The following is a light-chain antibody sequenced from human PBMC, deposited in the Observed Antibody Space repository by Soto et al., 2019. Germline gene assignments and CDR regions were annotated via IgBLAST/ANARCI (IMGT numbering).Light chain of an antibody. J-gene: IGKJ1*01. Sequence: DIRMTQSPSALSASVGDRVTITFRASQSISSYLNWYQQKPGKAPKLLIYAASSLQSGVPSRFSGSGSGTDFTLTISSLQPEDFATYYCQQSYSTPKTFGQGTNVDIK. CDR2: AAS. CDR1: QSISSY. V-gene: IGKV1-39*01. CDR3: QQSYSTPKT.